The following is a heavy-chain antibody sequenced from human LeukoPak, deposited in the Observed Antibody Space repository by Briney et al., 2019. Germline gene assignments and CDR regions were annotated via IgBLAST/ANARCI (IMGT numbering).Heavy chain of an antibody. Sequence: SQTLSLTCAVSGGSISSGGYSWSWIRQPPGKGLEWIGYIYHSGSTYYNPSLKSRVTISVDRSKNQFSLKLSSVTAADTAVYYCAGHHPRNTVDFWGQGTLVTVSS. D-gene: IGHD2/OR15-2a*01. V-gene: IGHV4-30-2*01. J-gene: IGHJ4*02. CDR3: AGHHPRNTVDF. CDR1: GGSISSGGYS. CDR2: IYHSGST.